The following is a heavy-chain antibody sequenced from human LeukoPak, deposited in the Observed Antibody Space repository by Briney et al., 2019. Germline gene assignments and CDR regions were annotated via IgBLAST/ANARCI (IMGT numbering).Heavy chain of an antibody. CDR2: ISSSGSTI. V-gene: IGHV3-11*01. CDR3: ASPDSVAGHNFDY. Sequence: GGSLRLSCAASGFTFSDYYMSWIRRAPGKGLEWVSYISSSGSTIYYADSVKGRFTISRDNAKNSLYLQMNSLRAEDTAVYYCASPDSVAGHNFDYWGQGTLVTVSS. D-gene: IGHD6-19*01. J-gene: IGHJ4*02. CDR1: GFTFSDYY.